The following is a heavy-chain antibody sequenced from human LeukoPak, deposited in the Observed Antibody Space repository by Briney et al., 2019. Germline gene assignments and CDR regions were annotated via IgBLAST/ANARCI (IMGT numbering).Heavy chain of an antibody. CDR1: GFTFSSYS. CDR3: ARDLRNLYPAFDY. Sequence: PGGSLRLSCAASGFTFSSYSMNWVRQAPGKGLEWVSSISSSSSYIYYADSVKGRFAISRDNAKNSLYLQMNSLRAEDTAVYYCARDLRNLYPAFDYWGQGTLVTVSS. V-gene: IGHV3-21*01. J-gene: IGHJ4*02. D-gene: IGHD5/OR15-5a*01. CDR2: ISSSSSYI.